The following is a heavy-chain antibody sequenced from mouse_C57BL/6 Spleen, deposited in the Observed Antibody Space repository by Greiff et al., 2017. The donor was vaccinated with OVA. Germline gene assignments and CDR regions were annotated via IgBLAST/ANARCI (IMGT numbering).Heavy chain of an antibody. V-gene: IGHV14-4*01. CDR2: IDPENGDT. D-gene: IGHD1-1*01. CDR1: GFNIKDDY. Sequence: VQLQQSGAELVRPGASVKLSCTASGFNIKDDYMHWVKQRPEQGLEWIGWIDPENGDTEYASKFQGKATITADTSSNTAYLQLSSLTSEDTAVYYCTVITTVAGGYWGQGTTLTVSS. CDR3: TVITTVAGGY. J-gene: IGHJ2*01.